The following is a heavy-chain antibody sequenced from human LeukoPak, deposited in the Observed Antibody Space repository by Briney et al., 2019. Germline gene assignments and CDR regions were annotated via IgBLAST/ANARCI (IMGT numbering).Heavy chain of an antibody. J-gene: IGHJ4*02. CDR3: TTGTY. V-gene: IGHV3-15*01. Sequence: PGGSLRLSCAASGFTFSNPWMSWVRQAPGKGLEWVGRIRSKTDGGTADYAAPVKDRIITSRDDSKNTLYLQMNSLKNEDTAVYYCTTGTYWGQGTLVTVSS. CDR2: IRSKTDGGTA. CDR1: GFTFSNPW.